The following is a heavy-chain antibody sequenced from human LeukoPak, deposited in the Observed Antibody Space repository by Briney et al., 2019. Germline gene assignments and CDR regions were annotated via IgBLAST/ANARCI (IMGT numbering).Heavy chain of an antibody. D-gene: IGHD2-2*01. CDR1: GINFSSFA. Sequence: GSLRLPCPAPGINFSSFAISWVRPAPRKGLGWGSAINGRGGNTYYADSVKGRFTISRDNSKNTLYLQMNSLRAEDTAVYYCAKGRLCCSSTSCYVDYYYYGMDVWGKGTTVTVSS. CDR2: INGRGGNT. J-gene: IGHJ6*04. V-gene: IGHV3-23*01. CDR3: AKGRLCCSSTSCYVDYYYYGMDV.